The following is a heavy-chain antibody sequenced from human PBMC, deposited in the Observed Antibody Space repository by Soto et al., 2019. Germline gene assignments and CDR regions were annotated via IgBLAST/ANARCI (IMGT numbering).Heavy chain of an antibody. CDR3: AKGSDSSGYSWNWFDP. J-gene: IGHJ5*02. V-gene: IGHV3-23*01. CDR2: ISGSGGST. CDR1: GFTFSSYA. Sequence: GGSLRLSCAASGFTFSSYAMSWFRQAPGKGLEWVSAISGSGGSTYYADSVKGRFTISRDNSKNTLYLQMNSLRAEDTAVYYCAKGSDSSGYSWNWFDPWGQGTLVTVSS. D-gene: IGHD3-22*01.